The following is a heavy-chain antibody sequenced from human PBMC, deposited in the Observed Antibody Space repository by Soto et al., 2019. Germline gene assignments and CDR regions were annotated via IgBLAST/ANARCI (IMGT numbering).Heavy chain of an antibody. D-gene: IGHD3-10*01. V-gene: IGHV4-4*07. J-gene: IGHJ6*02. CDR3: ARDRVYYYGSGRADYYYYGMDV. Sequence: PSETLSLTCTVSGGSISSYYWSWIRQPAGKGLEWIGRIYTSGSTNYNPSLKSRVTMSVDTSKNQFSLKLSSVTAADTAVYYCARDRVYYYGSGRADYYYYGMDVWGQGTTVTVS. CDR2: IYTSGST. CDR1: GGSISSYY.